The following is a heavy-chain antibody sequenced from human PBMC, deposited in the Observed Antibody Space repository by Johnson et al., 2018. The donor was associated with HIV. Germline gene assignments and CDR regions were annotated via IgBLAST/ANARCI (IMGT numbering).Heavy chain of an antibody. CDR1: GFTFDDYG. V-gene: IGHV3-20*04. CDR2: INWNGGST. Sequence: VQLVESGGGVVRPGGSLRISCAASGFTFDDYGMSWVRQAPGKGLEWVSGINWNGGSTAYADSVRGRLTIPRDNAKNSLYLQMNSLRAEDTALYYCARSRPYEGVPAATGAFDIWGQGTMVTVSS. D-gene: IGHD2-2*01. CDR3: ARSRPYEGVPAATGAFDI. J-gene: IGHJ3*02.